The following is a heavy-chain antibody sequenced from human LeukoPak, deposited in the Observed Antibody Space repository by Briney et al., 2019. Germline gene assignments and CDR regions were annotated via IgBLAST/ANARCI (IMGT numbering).Heavy chain of an antibody. CDR1: GFTFTSFG. CDR2: INSDGRST. V-gene: IGHV3-74*01. J-gene: IGHJ4*02. CDR3: VRDVWGDRDSYFDY. D-gene: IGHD2-21*01. Sequence: PGGSLRPSCAASGFTFTSFGMNWVRQAPGKGLVWVSRINSDGRSTSYADSAKGRFTISRDNAKNTLYLQMNSLRAEDTAVYYCVRDVWGDRDSYFDYWGQGTLVTVSS.